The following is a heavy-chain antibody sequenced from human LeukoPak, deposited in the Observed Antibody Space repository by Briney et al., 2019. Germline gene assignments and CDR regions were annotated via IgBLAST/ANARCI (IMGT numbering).Heavy chain of an antibody. CDR1: GGSFSGYY. D-gene: IGHD2-2*03. CDR2: INHSGST. CDR3: ARALVGVGYCSSTSCRSLYYYYYYMDV. J-gene: IGHJ6*03. V-gene: IGHV4-34*01. Sequence: PSEALSLTCAVYGGSFSGYYWSWIRQPPGKGLEWIGEINHSGSTNYNPSLKSRVTISVDTSKNQFSLKLSSVTAADTAVYYCARALVGVGYCSSTSCRSLYYYYYYMDVWGKGTTVTISS.